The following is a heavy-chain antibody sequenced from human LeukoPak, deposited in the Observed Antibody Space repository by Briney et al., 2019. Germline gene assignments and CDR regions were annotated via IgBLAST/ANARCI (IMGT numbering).Heavy chain of an antibody. Sequence: SVKVSCKASGYTFTNYDINWVRQAPGQGLEWMGRIIPILGIANYAQKFQGRVTITADKSTSTAYMELSSLRSEDTAVYYCARTSLVVVAAKPFDYWGQGTLVTVSS. CDR1: GYTFTNYD. CDR2: IIPILGIA. J-gene: IGHJ4*02. D-gene: IGHD2-15*01. V-gene: IGHV1-69*04. CDR3: ARTSLVVVAAKPFDY.